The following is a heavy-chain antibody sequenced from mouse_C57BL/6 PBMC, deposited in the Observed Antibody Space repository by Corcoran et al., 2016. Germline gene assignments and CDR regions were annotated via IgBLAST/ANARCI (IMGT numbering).Heavy chain of an antibody. V-gene: IGHV1-80*01. CDR2: IYPGDGDT. Sequence: QVQLQQSGAELVKPGASVKISCKASGYAFSSYWMNWVKQRPGKGLEWIGQIYPGDGDTNYNGKFKGKATLTADKSSSTAYMQLSSLTSEDSAVYFCASGGYGNHFDYWGQGTTLTVSS. D-gene: IGHD2-1*01. J-gene: IGHJ2*01. CDR3: ASGGYGNHFDY. CDR1: GYAFSSYW.